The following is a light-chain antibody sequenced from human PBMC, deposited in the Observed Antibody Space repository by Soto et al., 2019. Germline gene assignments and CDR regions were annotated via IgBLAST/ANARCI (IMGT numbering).Light chain of an antibody. J-gene: IGKJ5*01. CDR2: GAS. Sequence: IVMTQSPATQSVSPGERATLSCMASQSVSSKLAWYQQKPGQAPRLLIYGASTRATGIPARFSGSGSGTEFTLTISSLQSEDFAVYYCQQYNNWPPITFGQGTRLEIK. V-gene: IGKV3-15*01. CDR3: QQYNNWPPIT. CDR1: QSVSSK.